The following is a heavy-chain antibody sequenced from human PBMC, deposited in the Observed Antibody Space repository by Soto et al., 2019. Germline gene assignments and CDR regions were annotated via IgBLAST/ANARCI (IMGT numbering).Heavy chain of an antibody. CDR3: AKDLRGVPAAIDYYYYGMDV. D-gene: IGHD2-2*01. CDR2: ISYDGSNK. J-gene: IGHJ6*02. V-gene: IGHV3-30*18. Sequence: QVQLVESGGGVVQPGRSLRLSCAASGFTFSSYGMHWVRQAPGKGLEWVAVISYDGSNKYYADSVKGRFTISRDNSKNTLYLQMNSLRAEDTAVYYCAKDLRGVPAAIDYYYYGMDVWGQGTTVTVSS. CDR1: GFTFSSYG.